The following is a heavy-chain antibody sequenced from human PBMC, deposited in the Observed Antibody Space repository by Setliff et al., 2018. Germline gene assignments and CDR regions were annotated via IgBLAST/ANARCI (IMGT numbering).Heavy chain of an antibody. CDR2: RYYSGHT. D-gene: IGHD4-17*01. J-gene: IGHJ5*02. V-gene: IGHV4-39*01. CDR3: AKRGEESKVTTYLAS. CDR1: GDSISSGTYY. Sequence: PSETLSLTCTVSGDSISSGTYYWGWIRQPPGKGLEWIGSRYYSGHTYYNPSLKSRVAMSVDKAKNQFSLNLRSVSAADTAIYYCAKRGEESKVTTYLASWGQGTLVTVSS.